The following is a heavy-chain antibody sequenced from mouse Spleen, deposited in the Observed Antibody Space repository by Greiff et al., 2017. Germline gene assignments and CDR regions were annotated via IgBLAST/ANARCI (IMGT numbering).Heavy chain of an antibody. Sequence: EVKVEESGGGLVKPGGSLKLSCAASGFTFSSYAMSWVRQTPEKRLEWVATISDGGSYTYYPDNVKGRFTISRDNAKNNLYLQMSHLKSEDTAMYYCARKGHAMDYWGQGTSVTVSS. D-gene: IGHD3-3*01. CDR2: ISDGGSYT. V-gene: IGHV5-4*03. J-gene: IGHJ4*01. CDR3: ARKGHAMDY. CDR1: GFTFSSYA.